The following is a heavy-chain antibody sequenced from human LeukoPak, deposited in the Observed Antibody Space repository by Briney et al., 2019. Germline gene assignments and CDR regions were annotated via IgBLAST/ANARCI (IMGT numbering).Heavy chain of an antibody. J-gene: IGHJ4*02. V-gene: IGHV3-20*04. D-gene: IGHD3-22*01. CDR1: GFTFDDYG. Sequence: GGSLRLSCAASGFTFDDYGMSWVRQAPGKGLEWVSGINWNGGSTGYADSVKGRFTISRDNAKNSLYLQMNSLRPEDTALYYCARVFYYDSSGYRTNDYWGQRTLVTVSS. CDR2: INWNGGST. CDR3: ARVFYYDSSGYRTNDY.